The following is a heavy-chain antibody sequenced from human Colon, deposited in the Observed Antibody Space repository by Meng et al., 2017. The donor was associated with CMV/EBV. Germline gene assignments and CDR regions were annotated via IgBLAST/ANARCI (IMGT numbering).Heavy chain of an antibody. CDR2: INSYAYNV. Sequence: GESLKISCVVSGLTFGSSTMGWVRQAPGKGLEWVASINSYAYNVGYADSVKGRFTISRDNAKNSLYLQMNSLGAEDTAVYFCVREIRRAWFDPWGQGTLVTVSS. CDR1: GLTFGSST. CDR3: VREIRRAWFDP. J-gene: IGHJ5*02. V-gene: IGHV3-21*01.